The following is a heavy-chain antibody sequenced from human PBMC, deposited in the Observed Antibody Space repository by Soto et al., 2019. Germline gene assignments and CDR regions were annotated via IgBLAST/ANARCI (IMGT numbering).Heavy chain of an antibody. Sequence: GASVKVSCKASGYTFTSYGIHWVRQAPGQRLEWMGWINAANGDTKYSPKFQGRVTITRDTSASTAYMELSSLRSEDTAVYYCVRRHVSATGIDWFDPWGQGTLGTV. D-gene: IGHD6-13*01. CDR3: VRRHVSATGIDWFDP. CDR1: GYTFTSYG. CDR2: INAANGDT. J-gene: IGHJ5*02. V-gene: IGHV1-3*01.